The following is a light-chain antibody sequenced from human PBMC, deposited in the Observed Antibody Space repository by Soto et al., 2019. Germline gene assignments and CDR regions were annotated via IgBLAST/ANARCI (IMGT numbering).Light chain of an antibody. V-gene: IGKV3-20*01. CDR2: GAS. CDR3: QQYYTSPPST. CDR1: QSVSSSY. J-gene: IGKJ5*01. Sequence: EIVLTQSPGTLSLSPGERATLSCRASQSVSSSYLAWYQQTPGQAPRLLINGASSRATGIPDRFSGSGSGTDFTLTISRLEPEDFAVYYCQQYYTSPPSTFGQGTRLEIK.